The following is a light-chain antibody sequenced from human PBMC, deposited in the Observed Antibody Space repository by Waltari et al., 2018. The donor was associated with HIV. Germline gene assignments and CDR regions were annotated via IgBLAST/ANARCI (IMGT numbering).Light chain of an antibody. CDR1: QDIGDY. Sequence: DIQMTHSPSSLSASVVDRVTFTCRASQDIGDYLAWYQQKPGKVPKLLIYAASTLQSGVPSRFSGSGSGTDFTLIISSLQPEDVATYYCQNYNSAPQTFGQGTRVESK. CDR3: QNYNSAPQT. CDR2: AAS. J-gene: IGKJ1*01. V-gene: IGKV1-27*01.